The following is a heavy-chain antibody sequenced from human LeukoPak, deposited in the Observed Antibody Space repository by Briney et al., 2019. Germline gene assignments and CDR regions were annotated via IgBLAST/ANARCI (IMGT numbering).Heavy chain of an antibody. V-gene: IGHV3-74*01. CDR3: ARDSRQDYYDSSGYLWFAFDI. CDR2: INSDGSSI. J-gene: IGHJ3*02. CDR1: GFTFSTYW. D-gene: IGHD3-22*01. Sequence: PGGSLRLSCAASGFTFSTYWMHWVRQAPGKGLVWVSRINSDGSSISYADSVKGRFTISRDNAKDTLYLQMNSLRAEDTAVYYCARDSRQDYYDSSGYLWFAFDIWGQGTMVTVSS.